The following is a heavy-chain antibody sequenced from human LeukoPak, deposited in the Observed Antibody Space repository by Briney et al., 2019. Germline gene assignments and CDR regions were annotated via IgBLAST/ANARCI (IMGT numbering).Heavy chain of an antibody. CDR2: IKHDGSEK. CDR3: VRTDTAITHFGMDV. D-gene: IGHD5-18*01. J-gene: IGHJ6*02. V-gene: IGHV3-7*04. Sequence: GGSLRLSCAASGFTFGSYWMSWVRQAPGKGLEWVANIKHDGSEKYYVDSVKGRFTISRDNAKNSLYLQMNSLRAEDTAVYYCVRTDTAITHFGMDVWGQGTTVTVSS. CDR1: GFTFGSYW.